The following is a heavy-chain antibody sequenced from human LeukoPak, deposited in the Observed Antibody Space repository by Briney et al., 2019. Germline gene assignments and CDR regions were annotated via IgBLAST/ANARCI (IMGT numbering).Heavy chain of an antibody. V-gene: IGHV5-51*01. D-gene: IGHD3-3*01. Sequence: GESLQISCKGSGSSFTSYWIGWGRRLPGKGGEGRGIIYPGDSDTRYSPSFQGQVTISADKSISTAYLQWSSLKASDTAMYYCARSPGAYYDFWSGYQRGFDYWGQGTLVTVSS. CDR1: GSSFTSYW. CDR3: ARSPGAYYDFWSGYQRGFDY. J-gene: IGHJ4*02. CDR2: IYPGDSDT.